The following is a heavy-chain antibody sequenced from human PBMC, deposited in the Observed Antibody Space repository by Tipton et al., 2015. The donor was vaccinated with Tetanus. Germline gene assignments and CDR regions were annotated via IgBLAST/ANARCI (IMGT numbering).Heavy chain of an antibody. CDR2: IYYSVST. Sequence: LRLSCTVSGGSISSGDYYWSWIRQPPGKGLEWIGYIYYSVSTYYTPSLKSRVTISVDTSKNQFSLKRSSVTAAETAVYYCTREGNGYYGSGSRGTPDYWGQGTLVTVSS. J-gene: IGHJ4*02. V-gene: IGHV4-30-4*01. CDR3: TREGNGYYGSGSRGTPDY. CDR1: GGSISSGDYY. D-gene: IGHD3-10*01.